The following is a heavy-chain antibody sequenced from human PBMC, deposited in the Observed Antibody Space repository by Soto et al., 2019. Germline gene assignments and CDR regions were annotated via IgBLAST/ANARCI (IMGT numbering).Heavy chain of an antibody. V-gene: IGHV4-4*02. CDR2: MLHSGAT. CDR1: GVSISTSNW. Sequence: QVQLQESGPGLVKPSGTLSLTCAVSGVSISTSNWWGWVRQSPGKGLEWIGDMLHSGATNYNPSLKRRVPLVVAKSTDQFSVKLNSLAAADPAVYYCATSVGWYAIGSWGQGALVIVSS. CDR3: ATSVGWYAIGS. D-gene: IGHD6-19*01. J-gene: IGHJ4*02.